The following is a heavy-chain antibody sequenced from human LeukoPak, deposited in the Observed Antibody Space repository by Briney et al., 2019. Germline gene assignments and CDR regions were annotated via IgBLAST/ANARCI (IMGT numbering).Heavy chain of an antibody. J-gene: IGHJ4*02. CDR1: GGSISSYY. V-gene: IGHV4-59*01. Sequence: SETLSLTCTVSGGSISSYYWSWIRQPPGKGLEWVGYIYYSGSTNYNPSLKSRVTISVDTSKNQFSLKLSSVTAADTAVYYCARRRLYYDSTAPFDYWGQGTLVTVSS. CDR3: ARRRLYYDSTAPFDY. D-gene: IGHD3-22*01. CDR2: IYYSGST.